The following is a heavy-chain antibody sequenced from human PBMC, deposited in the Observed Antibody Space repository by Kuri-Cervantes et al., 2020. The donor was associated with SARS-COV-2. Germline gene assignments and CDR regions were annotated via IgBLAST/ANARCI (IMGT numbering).Heavy chain of an antibody. CDR3: AGPPGGLYDILTGYYYNYGMDV. CDR2: INPSGGST. CDR1: GYTFTSYY. D-gene: IGHD3-9*01. V-gene: IGHV1-46*01. Sequence: ASVKVSCKASGYTFTSYYMHWVRQAPGQGLEWMGIINPSGGSTSYAQKFQGRVTMTRDTSTSTVYMELSSLRSEDTAVYYCAGPPGGLYDILTGYYYNYGMDVWGQGTMVTVSS. J-gene: IGHJ6*02.